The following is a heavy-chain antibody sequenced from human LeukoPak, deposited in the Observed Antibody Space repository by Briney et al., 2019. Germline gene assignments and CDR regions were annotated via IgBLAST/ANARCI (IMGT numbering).Heavy chain of an antibody. CDR3: AKGSGYEHSYYYYYMDV. CDR1: GFSVSSNY. V-gene: IGHV3-66*01. J-gene: IGHJ6*03. CDR2: IYSGGST. D-gene: IGHD5-12*01. Sequence: GGSLRLSCAASGFSVSSNYMSWVRQAPGKGLECVSLIYSGGSTYHADSVKGRFTVSRDTSKNTLYLQMNSLRAEDTAVYYCAKGSGYEHSYYYYYMDVWGKGTTVTISS.